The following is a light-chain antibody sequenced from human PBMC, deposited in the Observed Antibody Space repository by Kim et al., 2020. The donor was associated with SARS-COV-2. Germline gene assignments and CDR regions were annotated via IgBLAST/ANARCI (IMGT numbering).Light chain of an antibody. CDR2: EVN. CDR1: SNDVGGYNY. CDR3: SSHAGPKYV. V-gene: IGLV2-8*01. J-gene: IGLJ1*01. Sequence: PGQSVTISCTGTSNDVGGYNYVSWYQQHPGKAPKLMIYEVNKRPSGVPDRFSGSKSGNTASLTVSGLQAEDEAHYYCSSHAGPKYVFGTGTKVTVL.